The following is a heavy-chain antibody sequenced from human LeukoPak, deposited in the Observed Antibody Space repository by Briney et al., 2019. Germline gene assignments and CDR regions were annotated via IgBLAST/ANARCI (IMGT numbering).Heavy chain of an antibody. Sequence: SGGSLRLSCAASGFTFSSYSMNWVRQAPGRGLEWVSSISSSSYIYYADSVKGRFTISRDNAKNSLYLQMNSLRAEDTAVYYCARDRYGDYDFDYWGQGTLVTVSS. J-gene: IGHJ4*02. CDR1: GFTFSSYS. D-gene: IGHD4-17*01. CDR2: ISSSSYI. V-gene: IGHV3-21*01. CDR3: ARDRYGDYDFDY.